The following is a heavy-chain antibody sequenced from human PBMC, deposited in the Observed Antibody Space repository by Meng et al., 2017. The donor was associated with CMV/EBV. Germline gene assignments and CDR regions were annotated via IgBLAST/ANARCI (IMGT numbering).Heavy chain of an antibody. CDR1: GFTFSSYA. Sequence: ASGFTFSSYAMHWVRQAPGKGLEWVAVISYDGSNKYYADSVKGRFTISRDNSKNTLYLQMNSLRAEDTAVYYCATDSYGYSNAFDIWGQGTMVTVSS. CDR2: ISYDGSNK. CDR3: ATDSYGYSNAFDI. V-gene: IGHV3-30*04. D-gene: IGHD5-18*01. J-gene: IGHJ3*02.